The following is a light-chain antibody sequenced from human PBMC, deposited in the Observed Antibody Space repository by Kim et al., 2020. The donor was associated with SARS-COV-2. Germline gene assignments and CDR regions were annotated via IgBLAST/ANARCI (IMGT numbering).Light chain of an antibody. J-gene: IGKJ4*01. CDR1: QSVSSY. V-gene: IGKV3-11*01. CDR3: QQGSNCPT. Sequence: EIVLTQSPATLSLSPGERATLSCRASQSVSSYLAWYQQKPGQAPRLLIDDASNRATGIPARFSGSGSGTDFILTISSLAPEDFAVYYCQQGSNCPTFGGGTKVDIK. CDR2: DAS.